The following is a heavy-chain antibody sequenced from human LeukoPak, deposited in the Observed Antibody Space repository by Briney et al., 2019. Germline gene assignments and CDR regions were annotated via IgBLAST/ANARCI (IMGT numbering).Heavy chain of an antibody. Sequence: SETLSLTCTVSGGSISSYYWSWIRQPPGKGLEWIGDIYYSGYTNYNPSLKSRVTISVDTSKNQFSLKLRSVTAADTAVYYCARETSQKGAHYMDVWGKGTTVTISS. D-gene: IGHD3-16*01. CDR2: IYYSGYT. CDR3: ARETSQKGAHYMDV. V-gene: IGHV4-59*01. J-gene: IGHJ6*03. CDR1: GGSISSYY.